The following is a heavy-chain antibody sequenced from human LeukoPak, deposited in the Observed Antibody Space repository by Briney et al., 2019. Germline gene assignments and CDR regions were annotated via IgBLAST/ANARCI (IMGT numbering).Heavy chain of an antibody. D-gene: IGHD3-9*01. CDR1: GGSISSSSYY. CDR3: ASVTAYYDILTGYFGP. Sequence: SETLSLTCTVSGGSISSSSYYWGWIRRPPGKGLEWIGSIYYSGSTYYNPSLKSRVTISVDTSKNQFSLKLSSVTAADTAVYYCASVTAYYDILTGYFGPWGQGTLVTVSS. J-gene: IGHJ5*02. CDR2: IYYSGST. V-gene: IGHV4-39*01.